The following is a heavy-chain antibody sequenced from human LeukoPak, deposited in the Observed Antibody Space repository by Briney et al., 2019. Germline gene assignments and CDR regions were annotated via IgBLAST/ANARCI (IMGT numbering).Heavy chain of an antibody. CDR1: GGTFSSYA. D-gene: IGHD2-2*01. V-gene: IGHV1-69*13. Sequence: AASVKVSCKASGGTFSSYAISWVRQAPGQGLEWMGGIIPIFGTANYAQKFQGRVTITADESTSTAYMELSSLRSEDTAVYYCARDRFYCSSTSCPSPYFDYWGQGTLVTVSS. CDR3: ARDRFYCSSTSCPSPYFDY. CDR2: IIPIFGTA. J-gene: IGHJ4*02.